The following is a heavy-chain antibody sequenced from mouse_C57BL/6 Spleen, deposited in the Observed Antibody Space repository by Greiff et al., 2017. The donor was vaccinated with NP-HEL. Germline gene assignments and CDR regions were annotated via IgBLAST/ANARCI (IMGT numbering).Heavy chain of an antibody. CDR1: GYTFTSYD. CDR3: AKGGYYGSSRFAY. CDR2: IYPRDGST. V-gene: IGHV1-85*01. J-gene: IGHJ3*01. Sequence: VQLQQSGPELVKPGASVKLSCKASGYTFTSYDINWVKQRPGQGLEWIGWIYPRDGSTKYNEKFKGKATLTVDTSSSTAYMELHSLTSEDSAVYVWAKGGYYGSSRFAYWGQGTLVTVAA. D-gene: IGHD1-1*01.